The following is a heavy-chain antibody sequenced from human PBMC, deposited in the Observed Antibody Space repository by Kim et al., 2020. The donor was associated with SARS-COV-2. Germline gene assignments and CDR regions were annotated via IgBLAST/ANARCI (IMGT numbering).Heavy chain of an antibody. V-gene: IGHV6-1*01. D-gene: IGHD6-19*01. CDR2: YN. Sequence: YNDYAVSVKSRITINPDTSKNQFSLQLNSVTPEDTAVYYCARDSSGWYGYWGQGTLVTVSS. CDR3: ARDSSGWYGY. J-gene: IGHJ4*02.